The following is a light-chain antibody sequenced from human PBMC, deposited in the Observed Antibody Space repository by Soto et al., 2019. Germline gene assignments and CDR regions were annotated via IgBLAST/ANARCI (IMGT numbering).Light chain of an antibody. J-gene: IGKJ1*01. V-gene: IGKV3-20*01. CDR1: QSVSNNY. CDR2: GAS. CDR3: QQYGSPGT. Sequence: EIVLTQSPGTLSLSPGERATLSCRASQSVSNNYLAWYQQKPGQAPRLLIYGASNRATGIPDRFGGSGSGTDFTLTISRLEPEDFAVYYCQQYGSPGTFGQGTKVDIK.